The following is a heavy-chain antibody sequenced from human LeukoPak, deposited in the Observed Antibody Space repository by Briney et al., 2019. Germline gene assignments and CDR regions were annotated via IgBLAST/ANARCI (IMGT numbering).Heavy chain of an antibody. CDR1: GFTFSDYW. J-gene: IGHJ4*02. D-gene: IGHD3-10*01. Sequence: GGSLRHSCAASGFTFSDYWIHWVRQAPGKGLVWVSRINTDGSITNYADSVKGRFSISRDNAKNTLYLQMSSLRAEDTAVYYCARDRGPRTGFMVREAYDYWGQGTLVTVSS. V-gene: IGHV3-74*01. CDR3: ARDRGPRTGFMVREAYDY. CDR2: INTDGSIT.